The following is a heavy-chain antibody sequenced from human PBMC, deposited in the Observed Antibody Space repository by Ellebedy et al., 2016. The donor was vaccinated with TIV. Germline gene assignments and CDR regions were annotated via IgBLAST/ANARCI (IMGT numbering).Heavy chain of an antibody. CDR1: GYTFTSYA. V-gene: IGHV1-3*01. CDR2: INAGNGNT. CDR3: ARDNDFWSGYPYFDY. Sequence: AASVKVSCKASGYTFTSYAMHWVRQAPGQRLEWMGWINAGNGNTKYSQKFQGRVTITRDTSASTAYMELSSLRSEDTAVYYCARDNDFWSGYPYFDYWGQGTLVTVSS. D-gene: IGHD3-3*01. J-gene: IGHJ4*02.